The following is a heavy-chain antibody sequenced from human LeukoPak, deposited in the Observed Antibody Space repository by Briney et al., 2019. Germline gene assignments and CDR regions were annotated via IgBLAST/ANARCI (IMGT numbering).Heavy chain of an antibody. D-gene: IGHD2-2*01. CDR2: ISAYNGNT. J-gene: IGHJ4*02. Sequence: SVKVSCKASGYTFTSYGISWVRQAPGQGLEWMGWISAYNGNTSYAQKLQGRVTMTTDTSTSTAYMELRSLRSDDTAVYYCARFIVVVPAAMEGFDYWGQGTLVTVSS. CDR3: ARFIVVVPAAMEGFDY. V-gene: IGHV1-18*01. CDR1: GYTFTSYG.